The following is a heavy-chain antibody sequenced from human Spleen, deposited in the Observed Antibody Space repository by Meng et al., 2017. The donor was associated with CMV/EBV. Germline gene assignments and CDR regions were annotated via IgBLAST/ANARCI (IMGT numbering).Heavy chain of an antibody. CDR3: AREEKVGATGFDY. V-gene: IGHV3-30-3*01. J-gene: IGHJ4*02. CDR1: GFTFSTYA. D-gene: IGHD1-26*01. Sequence: AASGFTFSTYAMHWVRQGPGKGLEWVAVISSDGSNKNYADSVKGRFTISRDNSKNTLYLQMNSLRAEDTAVYYCAREEKVGATGFDYWGQGTLVTVSS. CDR2: ISSDGSNK.